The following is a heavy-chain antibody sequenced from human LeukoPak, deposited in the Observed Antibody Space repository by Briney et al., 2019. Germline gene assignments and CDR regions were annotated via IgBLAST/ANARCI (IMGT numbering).Heavy chain of an antibody. CDR2: IRYDGSNK. CDR3: AKGVSSYYDSSGYSP. CDR1: GFTFSSYG. J-gene: IGHJ5*02. V-gene: IGHV3-30*02. Sequence: GGSLRLSCAASGFTFSSYGMHWVRQAPGKGLEWVAFIRYDGSNKYYADSVKGRFTISRDNSKNTLYLQMNSLRAEDTAVYYCAKGVSSYYDSSGYSPWGQGTLVTVSS. D-gene: IGHD3-22*01.